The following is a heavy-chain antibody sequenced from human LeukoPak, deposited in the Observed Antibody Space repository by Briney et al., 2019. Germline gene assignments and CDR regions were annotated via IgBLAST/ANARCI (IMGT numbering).Heavy chain of an antibody. CDR1: GGSISSSNW. Sequence: PSETLSLTCAVSGGSISSSNWWSWVRPPPGKGLEWIGEIYHSGSTNYNPSLKSRVTISVDKSKNQFSLKLSSVTAADTAVYYCARAPYSSSSGLYYWGQGTLVTVSS. J-gene: IGHJ4*02. CDR2: IYHSGST. D-gene: IGHD6-6*01. CDR3: ARAPYSSSSGLYY. V-gene: IGHV4-4*02.